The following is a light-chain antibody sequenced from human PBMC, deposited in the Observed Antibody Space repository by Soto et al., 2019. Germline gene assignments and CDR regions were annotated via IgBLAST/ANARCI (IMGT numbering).Light chain of an antibody. V-gene: IGLV1-47*01. CDR3: AAWDDSLSGVV. J-gene: IGLJ2*01. CDR1: TSNIGSFY. Sequence: QAVVTQPPSASGTPGQRVTISCSGSTSNIGSFYVYWYQQLPGTAPKLLIYRNNQRPSGVPDRFSGSKSGTSASLAISGLRSDDEADYYCAAWDDSLSGVVFGGGTKLTVL. CDR2: RNN.